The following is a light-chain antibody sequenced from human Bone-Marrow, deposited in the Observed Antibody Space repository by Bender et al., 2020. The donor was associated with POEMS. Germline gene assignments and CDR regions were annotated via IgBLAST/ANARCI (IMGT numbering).Light chain of an antibody. CDR2: ANN. Sequence: QSVLTQPPSASATPGQRVIISCTGSSSNIGAGYDVHWYQQLPGTAPKLLIYANNKRPSGVPDRFSGSTSGTSASLAITGLQAEDEGDYYCSSYAGSNNLVFGGGTKLTVL. CDR3: SSYAGSNNLV. J-gene: IGLJ2*01. CDR1: SSNIGAGYD. V-gene: IGLV1-40*01.